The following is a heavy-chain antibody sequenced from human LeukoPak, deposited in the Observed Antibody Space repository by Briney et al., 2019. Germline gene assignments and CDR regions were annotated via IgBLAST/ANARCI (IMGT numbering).Heavy chain of an antibody. CDR2: IKSDGSST. CDR3: ARVGARLGAFDI. V-gene: IGHV3-74*01. D-gene: IGHD6-25*01. CDR1: EFTFRSYS. J-gene: IGHJ3*02. Sequence: GGSLRLSCAGSEFTFRSYSMNWVRQAPGKGLVWVSRIKSDGSSTSYADSVKGRFTISRDNAKNTLYLQMNSLRAEDTAVYYCARVGARLGAFDIWGQGTMVTVSS.